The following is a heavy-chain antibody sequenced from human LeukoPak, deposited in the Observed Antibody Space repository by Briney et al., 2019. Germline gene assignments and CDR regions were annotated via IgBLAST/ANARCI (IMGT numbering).Heavy chain of an antibody. CDR2: INHSGST. J-gene: IGHJ4*02. CDR1: GGSFSGYY. CDR3: ARGSPYYYDSSGYYYFDY. V-gene: IGHV4-34*01. D-gene: IGHD3-22*01. Sequence: SETLSLTCAVYGGSFSGYYWSWIRQPPGKGLEWIGEINHSGSTNYNPSLKSRVTISVDTSKNQFSLKLSSVTAADTAVYYCARGSPYYYDSSGYYYFDYWGQGTLVTVSS.